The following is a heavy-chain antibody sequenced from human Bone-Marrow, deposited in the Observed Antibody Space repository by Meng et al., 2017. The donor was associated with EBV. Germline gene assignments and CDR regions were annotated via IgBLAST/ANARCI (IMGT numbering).Heavy chain of an antibody. CDR2: INPNSGGT. J-gene: IGHJ4*02. CDR1: GYTFSGYY. V-gene: IGHV1-2*06. Sequence: QVQLVQSGAEVKKPGASVKVSCKASGYTFSGYYMHWVRQAHGQGLEWMGRINPNSGGTNYAQKFQGRVTMSRDTSISTAYMELSRLRSDDTALYYCARDLTNDYFDYWGQGTLVTVSS. CDR3: ARDLTNDYFDY. D-gene: IGHD3-3*01.